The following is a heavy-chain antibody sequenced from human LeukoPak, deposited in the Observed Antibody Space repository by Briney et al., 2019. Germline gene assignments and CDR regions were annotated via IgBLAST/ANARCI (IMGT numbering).Heavy chain of an antibody. J-gene: IGHJ4*02. CDR1: GFTFSSYA. D-gene: IGHD5-18*01. Sequence: GGSLRLSCAASGFTFSSYAMSWVRQAPGKGLEWVSAISGSAESTYYAYSVKRRFTISRDNSKDTLYLQMSSLRAEDTAVYYCAKPGTPMVYYFDYWGQGTLVTVSS. V-gene: IGHV3-23*01. CDR2: ISGSAEST. CDR3: AKPGTPMVYYFDY.